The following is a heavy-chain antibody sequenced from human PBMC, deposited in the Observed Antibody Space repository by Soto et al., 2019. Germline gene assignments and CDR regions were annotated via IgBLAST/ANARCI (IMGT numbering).Heavy chain of an antibody. CDR2: IWHDGSGT. J-gene: IGHJ2*01. D-gene: IGHD1-26*01. V-gene: IGHV3-33*01. CDR3: VRDPVALRNRVRVGYFNL. CDR1: GFVFTTDG. Sequence: QVKLVESGGGVVQPGRSLRLSCAASGFVFTTDGMHWVRQAPGKGLEWVGVIWHDGSGTYYADALKGRFTISRDNSKNTLFLQMDSLTVEDTAVYYCVRDPVALRNRVRVGYFNLWGRGTQVTVSS.